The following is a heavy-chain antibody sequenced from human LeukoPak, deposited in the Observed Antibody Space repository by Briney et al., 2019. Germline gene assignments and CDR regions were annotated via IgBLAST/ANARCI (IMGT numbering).Heavy chain of an antibody. D-gene: IGHD1-26*01. V-gene: IGHV3-23*01. J-gene: IGHJ4*02. CDR2: ISGSGGST. CDR1: GFTFSSYA. Sequence: GGSLRLSCAASGFTFSSYAMSWVRQAPGKGLEWVSAISGSGGSTYYADSVKGRFTISRDNSKNTLYLQVNSLRAEDTAVYYCAKDSRSNVGATDYWGQGTLVTVSS. CDR3: AKDSRSNVGATDY.